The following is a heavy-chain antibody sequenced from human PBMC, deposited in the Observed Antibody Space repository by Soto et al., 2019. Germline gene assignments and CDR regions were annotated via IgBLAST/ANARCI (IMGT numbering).Heavy chain of an antibody. CDR3: AKDRKPGQGSSWADY. CDR2: VSYDGRIT. Sequence: GGSLRLSCAASGFTFSSYALHWVRQAPGKGLEWVAVVSYDGRITIYADSVRGRFTISRDNSKDTLFLQMDSLRPEDSAIYYYAKDRKPGQGSSWADYWGQGTLVTVSS. CDR1: GFTFSSYA. J-gene: IGHJ4*02. V-gene: IGHV3-30*04. D-gene: IGHD6-19*01.